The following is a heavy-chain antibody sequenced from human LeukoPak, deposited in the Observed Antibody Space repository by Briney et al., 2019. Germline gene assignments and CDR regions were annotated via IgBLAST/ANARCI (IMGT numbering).Heavy chain of an antibody. J-gene: IGHJ4*02. CDR2: ITNSGGGT. V-gene: IGHV3-23*01. CDR3: AKDLYDYVWGSYPYYFDY. D-gene: IGHD3-16*01. Sequence: GGSLRLSCAASGFTFTRSAMGWVRQAPGKGLEWVSCITNSGGGTYYADSVKGRLTISRDNSKNTLYLQMNSLRAEDTAVYYCAKDLYDYVWGSYPYYFDYWGQGTLVTVSS. CDR1: GFTFTRSA.